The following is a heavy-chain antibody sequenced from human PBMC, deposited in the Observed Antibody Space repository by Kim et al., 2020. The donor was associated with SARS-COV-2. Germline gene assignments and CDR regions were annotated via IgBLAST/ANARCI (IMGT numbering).Heavy chain of an antibody. J-gene: IGHJ6*02. CDR1: GGSISSSSYY. CDR2: IYYSGST. CDR3: ARTNRVYYYYGMDV. V-gene: IGHV4-39*01. Sequence: SETLSLTCTVSGGSISSSSYYWGWIRQPPGKGLEWIGGIYYSGSTYYNPSLKSRVTISVDTSKNQFSLKLSSVTAADTAVYYCARTNRVYYYYGMDVWGQGTTVTVSS. D-gene: IGHD2-8*01.